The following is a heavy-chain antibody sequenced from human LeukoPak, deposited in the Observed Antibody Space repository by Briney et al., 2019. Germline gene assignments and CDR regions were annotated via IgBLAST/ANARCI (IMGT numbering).Heavy chain of an antibody. CDR1: GSSFSSYY. CDR3: ARKNHGSFDY. V-gene: IGHV3-21*01. J-gene: IGHJ4*02. CDR2: ISSSSTYI. D-gene: IGHD1-14*01. Sequence: GGSLRLSCAASGSSFSSYYVNWVRQAPGKGLEWVSCISSSSTYIYYADSVRGRFAISRDNAKNSLYLQMNSLRAEDTAVYYCARKNHGSFDYWGQGSLVTVSS.